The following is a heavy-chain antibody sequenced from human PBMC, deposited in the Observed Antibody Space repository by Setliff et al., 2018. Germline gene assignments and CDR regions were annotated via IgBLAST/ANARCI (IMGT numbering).Heavy chain of an antibody. CDR2: IIPIFGTA. V-gene: IGHV1-69*13. D-gene: IGHD2-15*01. CDR3: ARDTPRGMVPDDY. J-gene: IGHJ4*02. CDR1: GGTFSSYA. Sequence: SVKVSCKASGGTFSSYAISWVRQAPGQGLEWMGGIIPIFGTANYAQKFQGRVTITADESTSTAYMELSSLRSEDTAVYYCARDTPRGMVPDDYWGQGTLVTVSS.